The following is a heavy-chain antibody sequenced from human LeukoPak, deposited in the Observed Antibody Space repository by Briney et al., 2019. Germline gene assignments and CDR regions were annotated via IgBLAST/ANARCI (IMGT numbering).Heavy chain of an antibody. V-gene: IGHV3-15*01. J-gene: IGHJ4*02. CDR1: GFTFNNAW. CDR2: IKSKTDGGTI. D-gene: IGHD6-19*01. Sequence: GGSLRLSCAASGFTFNNAWMNWVRQTPGKGLEWVGRIKSKTDGGTIDYAALVKGRFTISRDDSKNTLFLQMNSLKTEDTALYYCTTVGPAENQIQYSSGWYRSYFDYWGQGTLVTVSS. CDR3: TTVGPAENQIQYSSGWYRSYFDY.